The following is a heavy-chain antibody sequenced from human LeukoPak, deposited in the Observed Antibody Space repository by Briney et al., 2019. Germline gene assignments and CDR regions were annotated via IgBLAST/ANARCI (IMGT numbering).Heavy chain of an antibody. D-gene: IGHD3-3*01. J-gene: IGHJ6*03. V-gene: IGHV5-51*01. CDR2: IYPDDSDT. CDR3: ARHEVGGDSSSGYEYYYMDV. CDR1: GYTFTNYW. Sequence: GESLKISCKASGYTFTNYWIGWVRQMPGKGLEWMGIIYPDDSDTKYSPSFQGQVTISVDESISTAYLQWSSLKASDTATYYCARHEVGGDSSSGYEYYYMDVWGKGTAVTVSS.